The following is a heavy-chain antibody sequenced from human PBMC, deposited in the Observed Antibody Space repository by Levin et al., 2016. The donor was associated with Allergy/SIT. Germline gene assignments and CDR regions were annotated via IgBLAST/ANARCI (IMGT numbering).Heavy chain of an antibody. CDR3: ARGTTLIRGVIITPSEVDY. J-gene: IGHJ4*02. CDR2: INPSGGGT. CDR1: GYAFSNYY. Sequence: ASVKVSCKTSGYAFSNYYLHWVRQAPGQGLEWMGIINPSGGGTTYAQKFRGRVTMTRDASTSTVYVELTSLRSDDTAVYYCARGTTLIRGVIITPSEVDYWGQGTLVTVSS. D-gene: IGHD3-10*01. V-gene: IGHV1-46*01.